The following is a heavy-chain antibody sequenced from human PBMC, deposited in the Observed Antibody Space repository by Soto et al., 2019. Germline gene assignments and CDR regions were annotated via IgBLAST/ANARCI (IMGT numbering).Heavy chain of an antibody. Sequence: GGSLRLSCAASGFTFSSYWMHWVRQAPGKGLVWVSRINSDGSSTSYADSVKGRFTISRDNAKNTLYLQMNSLRAEDTAVYYCARNVGYCSGGSCRNFAFDIWGQGTMVTVSS. CDR3: ARNVGYCSGGSCRNFAFDI. J-gene: IGHJ3*02. V-gene: IGHV3-74*01. CDR1: GFTFSSYW. D-gene: IGHD2-15*01. CDR2: INSDGSST.